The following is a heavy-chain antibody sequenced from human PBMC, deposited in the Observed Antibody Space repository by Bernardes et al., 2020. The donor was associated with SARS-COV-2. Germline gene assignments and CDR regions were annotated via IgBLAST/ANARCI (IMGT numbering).Heavy chain of an antibody. D-gene: IGHD3-16*01. J-gene: IGHJ5*02. CDR1: GFVFSDDC. Sequence: GGSLRLSCAGAGFVFSDDCVSWVRQAPGKGLEWVANIKGDGSQISSVDSVRGRFTISRDNAKNLLYLQMNSLRAEDTAVYYCARAELDASGITVGWFDPWGQGTLVTVSS. V-gene: IGHV3-7*03. CDR3: ARAELDASGITVGWFDP. CDR2: IKGDGSQI.